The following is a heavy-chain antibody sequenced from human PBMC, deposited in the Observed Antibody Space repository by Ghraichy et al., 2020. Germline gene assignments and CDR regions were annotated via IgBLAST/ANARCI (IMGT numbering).Heavy chain of an antibody. V-gene: IGHV3-15*01. D-gene: IGHD3-3*01. J-gene: IGHJ6*02. CDR1: GFTFTTTW. Sequence: GGSLRLSCAASGFTFTTTWMSWVRQAPGKGLEWVSRIRSNVNGGTTDYAAPAQGRFTISRADSHSILLLQMDSLKTEDTAIYYCTTDALNVRYSCTNDGMVIRNDDVDTDGMDDWGQGTTVTVSS. CDR3: TTDALNVRYSCTNDGMVIRNDDVDTDGMDD. CDR2: IRSNVNGGTT.